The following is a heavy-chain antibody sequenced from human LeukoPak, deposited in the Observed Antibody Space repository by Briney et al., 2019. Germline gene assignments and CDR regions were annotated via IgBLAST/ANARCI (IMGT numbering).Heavy chain of an antibody. D-gene: IGHD2-21*02. CDR3: ASGGDAGY. CDR1: GFSFSSYG. J-gene: IGHJ4*02. V-gene: IGHV3-30*03. CDR2: ISYDGDNK. Sequence: QPGRSLRLSCAASGFSFSSYGMHWVRQAPGKGLEWVAVISYDGDNKYYADSVNGRFTISRDNSKNTLSLQMDSLRAEDTAVYYCASGGDAGYWGQGTLVTVSS.